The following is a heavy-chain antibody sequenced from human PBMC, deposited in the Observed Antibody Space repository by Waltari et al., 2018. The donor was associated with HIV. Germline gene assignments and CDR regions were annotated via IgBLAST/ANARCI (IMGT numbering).Heavy chain of an antibody. V-gene: IGHV3-30*04. CDR2: ISMDGSNK. CDR1: GLTFSSYA. CDR3: ARDWGSLRDDYYYYGMDV. D-gene: IGHD3-16*01. J-gene: IGHJ6*02. Sequence: QVQLVESGGGVVQPGRSLRLSCAASGLTFSSYAMHWVRQAPGKGLGWGDVISMDGSNKYYADSVKGRFTISRDNSKNTLYLQMNSLRAEDTAVYYCARDWGSLRDDYYYYGMDVWGQGTTVTVSS.